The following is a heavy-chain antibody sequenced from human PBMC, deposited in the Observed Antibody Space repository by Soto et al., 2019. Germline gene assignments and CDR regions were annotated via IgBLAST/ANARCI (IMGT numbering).Heavy chain of an antibody. D-gene: IGHD2-8*01. Sequence: SETLSLTCTVSGGSISSGGYYWSWIRQHPGKGLEWIGYIYYSGSTYYNPSLKSRVTISVDTSKNQFSLKLSSVTAADTAVYYCARVWYFGFDPWGQGTLVTVSS. J-gene: IGHJ5*02. CDR2: IYYSGST. CDR1: GGSISSGGYY. CDR3: ARVWYFGFDP. V-gene: IGHV4-31*03.